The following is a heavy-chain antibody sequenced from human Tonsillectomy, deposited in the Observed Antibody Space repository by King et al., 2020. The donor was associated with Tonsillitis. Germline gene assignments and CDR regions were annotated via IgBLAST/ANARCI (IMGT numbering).Heavy chain of an antibody. D-gene: IGHD6-13*01. V-gene: IGHV3-30*04. CDR2: ISYDGSNK. J-gene: IGHJ4*02. Sequence: VQLVESGGGVVQPGRCLRLSCAASGFTFSSYPMHWVRQAPGKGLEWVAVISYDGSNKYYADPVKGRFTISRDNSKNTLFLQMSSLRAEDTAVYYCAREPLASEDSSSWYEPFDYWGQGTLGSVSS. CDR3: AREPLASEDSSSWYEPFDY. CDR1: GFTFSSYP.